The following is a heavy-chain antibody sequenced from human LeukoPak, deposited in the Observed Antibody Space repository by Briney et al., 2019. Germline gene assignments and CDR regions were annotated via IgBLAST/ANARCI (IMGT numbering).Heavy chain of an antibody. V-gene: IGHV1-69*13. J-gene: IGHJ4*02. CDR3: ARDGGYYYDSSGVLDY. D-gene: IGHD3-22*01. Sequence: AASVKVSCKASGGTFSIYAISWVRQAPGQGLEWMGGIIPIFGTANYAQKFQGRVTITADESTSTAYMELSSLRSEDTAVYYCARDGGYYYDSSGVLDYWGQGTLVTVSS. CDR1: GGTFSIYA. CDR2: IIPIFGTA.